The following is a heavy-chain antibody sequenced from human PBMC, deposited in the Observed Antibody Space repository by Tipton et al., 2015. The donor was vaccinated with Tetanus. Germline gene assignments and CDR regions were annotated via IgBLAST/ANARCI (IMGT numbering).Heavy chain of an antibody. Sequence: NWIRQPPGKGLEWIGYIYDSGSTYYNPSLKSRVTISEDRSKNQISLRLRSVTAADTAVYYCARVKGTYNHYGLDVWGQGTTVTVAS. D-gene: IGHD3-10*01. CDR3: ARVKGTYNHYGLDV. J-gene: IGHJ6*02. V-gene: IGHV4-30-2*01. CDR2: IYDSGST.